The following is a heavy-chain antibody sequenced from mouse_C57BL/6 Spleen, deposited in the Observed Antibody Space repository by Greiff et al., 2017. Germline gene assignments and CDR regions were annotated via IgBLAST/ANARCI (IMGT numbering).Heavy chain of an antibody. CDR3: ARTYYSIYYAMDY. J-gene: IGHJ4*01. V-gene: IGHV1-55*01. D-gene: IGHD2-5*01. Sequence: QVQLQQPGAELVKPGASVKMSCKASGYTFTSYWITWAKQRPGQGLEWIGDIYPGSGSTNYNEKFKSKATLTVDTSSSTAYMQLSSLTSEDSAVYYCARTYYSIYYAMDYWGQGTSVTVSS. CDR1: GYTFTSYW. CDR2: IYPGSGST.